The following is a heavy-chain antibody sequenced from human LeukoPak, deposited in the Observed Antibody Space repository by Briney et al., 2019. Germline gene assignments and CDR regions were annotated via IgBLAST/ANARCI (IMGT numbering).Heavy chain of an antibody. Sequence: GASVKVSCKASGGTFSSYAISWVRQAPGQGLEWMGRIIPILGIANYAQKFQGRVTITADKSTSTAYMELSSLRSEDTAVYYCARESGVDAFDIWGQGTMVTVSS. J-gene: IGHJ3*02. CDR2: IIPILGIA. D-gene: IGHD3-3*01. CDR1: GGTFSSYA. V-gene: IGHV1-69*04. CDR3: ARESGVDAFDI.